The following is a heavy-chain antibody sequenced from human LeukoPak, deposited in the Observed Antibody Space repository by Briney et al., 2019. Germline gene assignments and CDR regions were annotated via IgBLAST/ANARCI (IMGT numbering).Heavy chain of an antibody. CDR3: ARGSIFGVVIKSFDY. Sequence: GASVKVSCKASGGTFSSYAISWVRQAPGQGLEWRGGIIPIFGTANYAQKYQGRVTITTDAATSTAYMELSSLRSEDTAVYYCARGSIFGVVIKSFDYWGQGTLVTVSS. CDR1: GGTFSSYA. J-gene: IGHJ4*01. V-gene: IGHV1-69*05. CDR2: IIPIFGTA. D-gene: IGHD3-3*01.